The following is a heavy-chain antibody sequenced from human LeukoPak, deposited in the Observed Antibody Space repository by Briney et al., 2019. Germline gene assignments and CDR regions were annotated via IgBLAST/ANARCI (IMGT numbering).Heavy chain of an antibody. CDR3: AREGGGVYYLDY. CDR2: ISWNSGSM. D-gene: IGHD5/OR15-5a*01. V-gene: IGHV3-9*01. J-gene: IGHJ4*02. Sequence: PGGSLRLSCAASGFTFDDYAMHWVRHVPGKGLEWVSVISWNSGSMGYADSVKGRFTISRDNAKNSLYLQMNSLRAEDTALYYCAREGGGVYYLDYWGQGTLVTVSS. CDR1: GFTFDDYA.